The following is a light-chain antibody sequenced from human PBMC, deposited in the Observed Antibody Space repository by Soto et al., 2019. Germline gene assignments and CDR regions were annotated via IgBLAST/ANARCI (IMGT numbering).Light chain of an antibody. CDR1: SREVGGYTY. Sequence: QSTLTQPRSVSGSPGQSVTISCTGTSREVGGYTYVSWDQQHPGKAPKLMIYDVSKRPSGVPDRFSGSTSGNTASLTISGLQAEDEAAYSCCSYAGSYSYVFATGTKLTVL. CDR3: CSYAGSYSYV. J-gene: IGLJ1*01. V-gene: IGLV2-11*01. CDR2: DVS.